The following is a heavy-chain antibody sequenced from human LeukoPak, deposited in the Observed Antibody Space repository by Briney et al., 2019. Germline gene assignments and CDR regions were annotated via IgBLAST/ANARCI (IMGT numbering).Heavy chain of an antibody. CDR1: GFTFDDYG. CDR3: ARDSGIAVAGTGPPIGDY. D-gene: IGHD6-19*01. V-gene: IGHV3-20*04. Sequence: RSGGSLRLSCAASGFTFDDYGMSWVRQAPGKGLEWVSGINWNGGSTGYADYVKGRFTISRDNAKNSLYLQMNSLRAEDTALYYCARDSGIAVAGTGPPIGDYWGQGTLVTVSS. CDR2: INWNGGST. J-gene: IGHJ4*02.